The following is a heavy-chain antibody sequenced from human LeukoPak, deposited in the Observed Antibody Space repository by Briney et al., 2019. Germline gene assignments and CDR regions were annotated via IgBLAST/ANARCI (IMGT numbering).Heavy chain of an antibody. V-gene: IGHV3-30*02. D-gene: IGHD5-24*01. Sequence: GGSLRLSCAASGLTFSNYGMHWVRQAPGKGLEWVTFIRHEGTNKYYADSVKGRFTISRDNSKNTVYLQMNSLRAEDTAVYYCAKDLGDGYNWGDAFDIWGQGTMVTVSS. CDR1: GLTFSNYG. CDR2: IRHEGTNK. J-gene: IGHJ3*02. CDR3: AKDLGDGYNWGDAFDI.